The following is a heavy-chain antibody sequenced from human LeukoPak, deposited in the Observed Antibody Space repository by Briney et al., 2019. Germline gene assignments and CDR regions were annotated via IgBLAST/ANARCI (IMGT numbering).Heavy chain of an antibody. Sequence: PGGSLRLSCAASGFTFSSYSMNWVRQAPGKGLEWVSYISSSSTIYYADSVKGRFTISRDNAKNSLYLQMNSLRAEDTAVYYCARDQVPYSGSSQYYFDYWGQGTLVTVSS. CDR1: GFTFSSYS. D-gene: IGHD1-26*01. V-gene: IGHV3-48*01. J-gene: IGHJ4*02. CDR3: ARDQVPYSGSSQYYFDY. CDR2: ISSSSTI.